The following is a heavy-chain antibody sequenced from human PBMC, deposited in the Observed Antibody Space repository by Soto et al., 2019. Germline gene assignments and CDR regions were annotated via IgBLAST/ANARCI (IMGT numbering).Heavy chain of an antibody. J-gene: IGHJ4*02. CDR2: ISHLEST. V-gene: IGHV4-30-2*06. CDR3: ARGGGYDSFDY. D-gene: IGHD5-12*01. Sequence: SETLSLTCTVSGASISYGGFSWSWIRQSPGKGLEWIGYISHLESTYFHPSFKSRLTMSINRTRNQFSLKLSSVTAADMAVYYCARGGGYDSFDYWGQGVLVTVSS. CDR1: GASISYGGFS.